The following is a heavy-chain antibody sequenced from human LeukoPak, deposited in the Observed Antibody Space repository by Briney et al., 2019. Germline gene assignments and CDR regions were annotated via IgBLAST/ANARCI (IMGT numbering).Heavy chain of an antibody. CDR1: GASISSSSYY. CDR3: VRDYPRVAIDY. V-gene: IGHV4-39*07. Sequence: PSETLSLTCTVSGASISSSSYYWGWIRQPPGKGLEWVGTIYYIGNTYYNPSLKTRVTISVDTSKSQFSLRLSSVTAANTAVYYCVRDYPRVAIDYWGQGTLVTVSS. J-gene: IGHJ4*02. D-gene: IGHD3-3*01. CDR2: IYYIGNT.